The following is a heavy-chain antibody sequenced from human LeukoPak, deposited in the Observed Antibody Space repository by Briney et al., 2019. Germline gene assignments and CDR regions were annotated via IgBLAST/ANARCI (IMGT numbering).Heavy chain of an antibody. D-gene: IGHD3-22*01. CDR1: GFTFSSYA. V-gene: IGHV3-23*01. CDR3: AKDSSYYYDSSGYY. Sequence: GGSLRLSCAASGFTFSSYAMSWVRQAPGKGLEWFSAISGSGGSAYYADSVKGRFTISRDNSKNTLYLQMNSLRAEDTAVYYCAKDSSYYYDSSGYYWGQGTLVTVSS. CDR2: ISGSGGSA. J-gene: IGHJ4*02.